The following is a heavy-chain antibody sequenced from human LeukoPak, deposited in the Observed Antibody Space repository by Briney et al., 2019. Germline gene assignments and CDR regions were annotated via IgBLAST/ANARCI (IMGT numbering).Heavy chain of an antibody. V-gene: IGHV3-30*02. J-gene: IGHJ4*02. CDR1: GFTFSSYG. Sequence: TGGSLRLSCAASGFTFSSYGMHWVRQAPGKGLEWVAFIRYDGSNKYYADSVKGRFTISRDNSKNTLYLQMNSLRAEDTAVYYCAKAAVLRYFDWDFDYWGQGTLVTVSS. CDR2: IRYDGSNK. D-gene: IGHD3-9*01. CDR3: AKAAVLRYFDWDFDY.